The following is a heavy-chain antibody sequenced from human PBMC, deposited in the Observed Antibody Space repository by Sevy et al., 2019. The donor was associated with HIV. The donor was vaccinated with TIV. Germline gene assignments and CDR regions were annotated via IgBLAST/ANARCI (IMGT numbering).Heavy chain of an antibody. CDR1: GGSITSLY. Sequence: SETLSLTCTVSGGSITSLYWNWIWQSPGKGLEWIANIYYNGHINYNPSLKSRVTLSLDTSKNQFSLGLSSVTAADTAMYYCAGENAWGRGYSWGQGTLVTVSS. V-gene: IGHV4-59*08. D-gene: IGHD1-26*01. CDR2: IYYNGHI. CDR3: AGENAWGRGYS. J-gene: IGHJ4*02.